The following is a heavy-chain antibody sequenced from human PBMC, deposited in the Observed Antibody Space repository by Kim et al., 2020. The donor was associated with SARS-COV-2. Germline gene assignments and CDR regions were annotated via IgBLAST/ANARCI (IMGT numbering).Heavy chain of an antibody. CDR3: AKDFTFPLPGAFDI. CDR1: GFTFSSYG. CDR2: ISYDGSNK. Sequence: GGSLRLSCAASGFTFSSYGMHWVRQAPGKGLEWVAFISYDGSNKYYADSVKGRFTISRDNSKNTLYLQMNSLRAEDTAVYYCAKDFTFPLPGAFDIWGQGTMVTVSS. V-gene: IGHV3-30*18. D-gene: IGHD3-16*01. J-gene: IGHJ3*02.